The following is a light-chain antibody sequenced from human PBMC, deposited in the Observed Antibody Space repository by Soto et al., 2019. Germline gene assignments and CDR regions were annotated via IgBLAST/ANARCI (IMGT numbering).Light chain of an antibody. CDR1: QSVTSAF. J-gene: IGKJ2*01. CDR2: GAS. V-gene: IGKV3-20*01. CDR3: QQYGRSSLMFT. Sequence: EIVLTQSPGTLSLSPGERATLACRASQSVTSAFLAWYQQKPGQAPRLLIYGASTRAAGVPDRFSGSGSGTDFTLTITRLEPEDFAVYYCQQYGRSSLMFTFGQGTKL.